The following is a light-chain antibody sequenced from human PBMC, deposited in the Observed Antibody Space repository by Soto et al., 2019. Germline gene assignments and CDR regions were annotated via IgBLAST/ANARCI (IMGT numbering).Light chain of an antibody. CDR1: SSNIGAGYD. CDR3: QSYDSSLSGVV. Sequence: QSALTQPPSVSGAPGQRVTISCTGSSSNIGAGYDVHWYQQLPGTAPKLLIYGNSNRPSGVPDRFSGSKSGTSASLAITGLQAEDEADYYCQSYDSSLSGVVCGGGTKLTVL. CDR2: GNS. J-gene: IGLJ2*01. V-gene: IGLV1-40*01.